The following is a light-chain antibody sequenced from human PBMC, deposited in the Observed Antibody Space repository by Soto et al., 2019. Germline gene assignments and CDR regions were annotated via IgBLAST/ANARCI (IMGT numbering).Light chain of an antibody. CDR1: QNIYIW. CDR3: QQFSEHSRT. CDR2: GAS. J-gene: IGKJ1*01. Sequence: DIQMTQSPSTLSASVGDRVTITCRASQNIYIWLAWYQQKPGKAPKLLIYGASSLDIGVPSRFSGSGWGTEFTLTISSLQPDDFATYYCQQFSEHSRTFGQGTKVEFK. V-gene: IGKV1-5*03.